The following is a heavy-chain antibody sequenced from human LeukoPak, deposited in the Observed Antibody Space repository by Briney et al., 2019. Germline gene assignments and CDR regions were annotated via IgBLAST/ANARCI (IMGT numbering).Heavy chain of an antibody. Sequence: PSETLSLTCAVYGGSFSGYYWSWIRQPPGKGLEWIGEINHSGSTNYNPSLKSRVTISVDTSKNQFSLKLSSVTAADTAVYYCARGFWSGSPFDYWGQGTLVTASS. V-gene: IGHV4-34*01. CDR1: GGSFSGYY. CDR2: INHSGST. D-gene: IGHD3-3*01. CDR3: ARGFWSGSPFDY. J-gene: IGHJ4*02.